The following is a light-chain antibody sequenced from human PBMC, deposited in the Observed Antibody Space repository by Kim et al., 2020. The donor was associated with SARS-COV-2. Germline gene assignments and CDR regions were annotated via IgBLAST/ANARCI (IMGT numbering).Light chain of an antibody. Sequence: PRERATLSCKASQSVGSNLAWYQQKPGRAPRLLIYGASTRATGIPARFSGSGSGTEFTLTISSLLSEDYAIYYCQQYNNWPLLLTFGGGTKVEI. CDR1: QSVGSN. CDR2: GAS. CDR3: QQYNNWPLLLT. V-gene: IGKV3-15*01. J-gene: IGKJ4*01.